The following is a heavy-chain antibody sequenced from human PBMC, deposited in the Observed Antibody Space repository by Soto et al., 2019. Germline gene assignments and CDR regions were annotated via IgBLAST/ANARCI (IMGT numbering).Heavy chain of an antibody. D-gene: IGHD5-18*01. J-gene: IGHJ6*02. V-gene: IGHV4-59*01. Sequence: SETLSLTCTVSGGSISSYYWSWIRQPPGKGLEWIGYIYYSGSTNYNPSLKSRVTISVDTSKNQFSLKLSSVTAADTAVYYCARTRGYSYLQTYYYGMDVWGQGTTVTVSS. CDR3: ARTRGYSYLQTYYYGMDV. CDR1: GGSISSYY. CDR2: IYYSGST.